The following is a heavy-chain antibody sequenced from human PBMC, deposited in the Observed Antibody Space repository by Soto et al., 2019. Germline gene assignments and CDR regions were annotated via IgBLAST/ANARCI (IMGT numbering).Heavy chain of an antibody. CDR3: ARDLAQGEKYFDY. CDR2: IKQDGSEK. CDR1: GFTFSSYW. D-gene: IGHD3-16*01. J-gene: IGHJ4*02. V-gene: IGHV3-7*01. Sequence: GGSLRLSCAASGFTFSSYWMSWVCQAPGKGLEWVANIKQDGSEKYYVDSVKGRFTISRDNAKNSLYLQMNSLRAEDTAVYYCARDLAQGEKYFDYWGQGTLVTVSS.